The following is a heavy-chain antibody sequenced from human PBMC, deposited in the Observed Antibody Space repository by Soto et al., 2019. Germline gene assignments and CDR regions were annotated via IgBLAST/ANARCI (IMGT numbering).Heavy chain of an antibody. J-gene: IGHJ4*02. V-gene: IGHV1-69*01. CDR1: GGTFSSYA. CDR3: ARARPDYYGSGSYYTDY. D-gene: IGHD3-10*01. CDR2: IIPIFGTA. Sequence: QVQLVQSGAEVKKPGSSVKVSCKASGGTFSSYAISWVRQAPGQGLEWMGGIIPIFGTANYAQKFQGRVTITADESTSTAYMELSSLRSEDTAVYYRARARPDYYGSGSYYTDYWGQGTLVTVSS.